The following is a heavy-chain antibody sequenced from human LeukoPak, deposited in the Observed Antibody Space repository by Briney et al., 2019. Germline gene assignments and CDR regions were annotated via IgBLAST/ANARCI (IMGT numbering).Heavy chain of an antibody. Sequence: GGSLRLSCAASGFTFSTYAMNWVRQAPGKGLEWVSAISNNGGYTYYADSVQGRFTISRDNSKSTLCLQMNSLRAEDTAVYYCAKQLGYCSDGSCYFPYWGQGTLVTVAS. V-gene: IGHV3-23*01. CDR1: GFTFSTYA. CDR3: AKQLGYCSDGSCYFPY. D-gene: IGHD2-15*01. CDR2: ISNNGGYT. J-gene: IGHJ4*02.